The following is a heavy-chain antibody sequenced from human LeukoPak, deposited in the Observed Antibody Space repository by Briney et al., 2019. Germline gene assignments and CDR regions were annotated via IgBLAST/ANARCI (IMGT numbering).Heavy chain of an antibody. J-gene: IGHJ4*02. CDR2: ITSDGSST. CDR1: GFTFSNYW. D-gene: IGHD1-26*01. Sequence: GGSLRLSCAASGFTFSNYWMHWVRHAPGKGPVWASRITSDGSSTIYADSVRGRFTISRDNAKNTLYLQMNSLRAEDTAMYYCARDGSLPDYWGQGTLVTVSS. V-gene: IGHV3-74*01. CDR3: ARDGSLPDY.